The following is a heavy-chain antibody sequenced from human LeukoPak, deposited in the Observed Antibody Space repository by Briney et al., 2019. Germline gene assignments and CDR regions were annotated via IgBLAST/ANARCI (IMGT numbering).Heavy chain of an antibody. J-gene: IGHJ4*02. CDR3: ARDPGDSLEMATINLDY. V-gene: IGHV1-18*01. CDR1: GYTFTSYG. CDR2: ISAYNGNT. D-gene: IGHD5-24*01. Sequence: ASVKVSCRASGYTFTSYGISWVRQAPGQGLEWMGWISAYNGNTNYAQKLQGRVTMTTDTSTSTAYMELRSLRSDDTAVYYCARDPGDSLEMATINLDYWGQGTLVTVSS.